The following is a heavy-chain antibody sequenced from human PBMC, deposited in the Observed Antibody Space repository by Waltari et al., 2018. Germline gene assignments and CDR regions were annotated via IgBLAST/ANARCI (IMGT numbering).Heavy chain of an antibody. V-gene: IGHV4-39*07. D-gene: IGHD6-13*01. CDR3: ARGYSSSRGEDY. CDR2: IYYSGST. J-gene: IGHJ4*02. Sequence: QLQLQESGPGLVNPSETLSLPCPVSGGSISSSSYYWGWTRQPPGKGLEWIGSIYYSGSTYYNPSLKSRVTISVDTSKNQFSLKLSSVTAADTAVYYCARGYSSSRGEDYWGQGTLVTVSS. CDR1: GGSISSSSYY.